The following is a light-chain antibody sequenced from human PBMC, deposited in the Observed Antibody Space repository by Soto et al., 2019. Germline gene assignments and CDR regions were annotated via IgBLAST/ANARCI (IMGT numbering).Light chain of an antibody. CDR2: DAS. J-gene: IGKJ5*01. CDR3: QHRSNWPPVT. V-gene: IGKV3-11*01. Sequence: EIVLTQSPATLSLSPGERATLSCRATQSVRSYLAWYQQKPGQAPRLLIYDASNRATGVPARFGGSGSGTDFTLTISSLEPEDFAVYYCQHRSNWPPVTFGPGTRLEI. CDR1: QSVRSY.